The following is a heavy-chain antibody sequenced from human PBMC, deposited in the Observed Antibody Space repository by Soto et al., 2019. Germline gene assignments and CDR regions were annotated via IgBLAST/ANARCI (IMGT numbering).Heavy chain of an antibody. V-gene: IGHV1-2*02. CDR1: GYTFTGYY. Sequence: GASVKVSCKASGYTFTGYYMHWVRQAPGQGLAWMGWINPNSGGTNYAQKFQGRVTMTRDTSISTAYMELSRLRSDDTAVYCCARVMVGIYYFDCWGQGTLVTVSS. CDR3: ARVMVGIYYFDC. D-gene: IGHD3-10*01. CDR2: INPNSGGT. J-gene: IGHJ4*02.